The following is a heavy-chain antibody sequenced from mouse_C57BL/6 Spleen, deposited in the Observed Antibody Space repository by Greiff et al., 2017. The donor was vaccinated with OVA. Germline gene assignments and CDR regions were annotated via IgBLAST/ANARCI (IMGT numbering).Heavy chain of an antibody. D-gene: IGHD4-1*01. CDR1: GYTFTSYW. J-gene: IGHJ3*01. CDR3: AREGDPGPWFAY. CDR2: INPSNGGT. Sequence: QVQLQQPGTELVKPGASVKLSCKASGYTFTSYWMHWVKQRPGQGLEWIGNINPSNGGTNYNEKFKSKATLTVDKSSSTASMQLSSLTSGDSAVYYCAREGDPGPWFAYWGQGTLVTVSA. V-gene: IGHV1-53*01.